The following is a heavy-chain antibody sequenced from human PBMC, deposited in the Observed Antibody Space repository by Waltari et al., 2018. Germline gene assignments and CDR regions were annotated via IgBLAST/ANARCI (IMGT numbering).Heavy chain of an antibody. CDR3: AKGLVGSTTAFEY. CDR2: VYSSGAT. J-gene: IGHJ4*02. V-gene: IGHV3-53*01. CDR1: EFTVSPGY. D-gene: IGHD1-26*01. Sequence: EVQLVESGGGLMQPGGSLRLSCTASEFTVSPGYMTWVRQAPGKGLEWLATVYSSGATYYAESVTGRFTMSRDNSRNMLSLQMNNLRPEDTALYYCAKGLVGSTTAFEYWGQGTLVTVSS.